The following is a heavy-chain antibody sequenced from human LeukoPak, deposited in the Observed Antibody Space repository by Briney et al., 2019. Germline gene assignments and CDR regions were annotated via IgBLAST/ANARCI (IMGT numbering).Heavy chain of an antibody. J-gene: IGHJ4*02. D-gene: IGHD3-9*01. CDR2: IYYSGST. CDR3: ARHLRYDILTGYMLGFDY. V-gene: IGHV4-39*01. Sequence: TSSETLSLTCTVSGDSISSSSYYWGWIRQPPGKGLEWIGSIYYSGSTYYNPSLKSRVTISVDTSKNQFSLKLSSVTAADTAVYYCARHLRYDILTGYMLGFDYWGQGTLVTVSS. CDR1: GDSISSSSYY.